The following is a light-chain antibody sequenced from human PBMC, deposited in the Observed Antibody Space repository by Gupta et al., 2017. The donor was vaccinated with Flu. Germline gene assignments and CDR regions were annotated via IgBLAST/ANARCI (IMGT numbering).Light chain of an antibody. CDR1: QSITIW. Sequence: DIQMTQSPSTLSASVGDRVTITCRASQSITIWLAWYQQKPGKAPKLLIQKASSLESGVPSRFSGSGSGTEFTLTISSLQPDDFATYYCQKYNNYPYSFGQGTKLEIK. J-gene: IGKJ2*03. CDR2: KAS. CDR3: QKYNNYPYS. V-gene: IGKV1-5*03.